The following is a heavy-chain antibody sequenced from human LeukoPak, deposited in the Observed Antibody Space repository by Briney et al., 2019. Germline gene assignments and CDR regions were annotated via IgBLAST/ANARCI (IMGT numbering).Heavy chain of an antibody. CDR2: INWNSDSI. CDR3: AINGGGDSGYGNFDY. D-gene: IGHD5-12*01. V-gene: IGHV3-9*01. Sequence: GRTLRLSCAVSGFTFDDYAMHWVRQVPGKGLEWVSGINWNSDSIGYADSVKGRFTTSRDNAKNSLYLQMNSLRAEDTAFYYCAINGGGDSGYGNFDYWGQGTLVTVSS. CDR1: GFTFDDYA. J-gene: IGHJ4*02.